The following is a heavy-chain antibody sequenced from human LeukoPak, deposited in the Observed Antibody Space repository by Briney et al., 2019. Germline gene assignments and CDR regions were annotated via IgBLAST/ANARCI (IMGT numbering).Heavy chain of an antibody. CDR3: ARGSSSYGTNFDY. V-gene: IGHV4-34*01. D-gene: IGHD1-26*01. CDR1: GGSFSGYY. Sequence: PSETLSLTCAVYGGSFSGYYWSWIRQPPGKGLGWIGEINHSGSTNYNPSLKSRVTISVDTSKNQFSLKLSSVTAADTAVYYCARGSSSYGTNFDYWGQGTLVTVSS. CDR2: INHSGST. J-gene: IGHJ4*02.